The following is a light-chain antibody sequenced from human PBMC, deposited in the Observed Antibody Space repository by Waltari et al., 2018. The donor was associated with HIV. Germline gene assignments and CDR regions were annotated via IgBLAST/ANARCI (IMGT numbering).Light chain of an antibody. CDR3: QHRSNWPPLT. CDR2: DAS. V-gene: IGKV3-11*01. CDR1: QSISSH. J-gene: IGKJ4*01. Sequence: EVVLTQSPATLSLSPGGRATLSCRSSQSISSHLAWYQQKPGQAPRLLIYDASNRATGIPARFSGSGSGSDFTLSISSLDPEDFAVYYCQHRSNWPPLTFGGGTKVEI.